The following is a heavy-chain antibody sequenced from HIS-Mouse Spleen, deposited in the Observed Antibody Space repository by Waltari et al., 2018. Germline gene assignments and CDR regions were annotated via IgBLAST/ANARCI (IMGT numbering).Heavy chain of an antibody. CDR3: AKDLEGAFDI. CDR1: GFTFDAYA. Sequence: EVQLVESGGGLVQPGRSLSISCAASGFTFDAYAMPWVRQAPGKGLEWVSGISWNSGSIGYADSVKGRFTISRDNAKNSLYLQMNSLRAEDTALYYCAKDLEGAFDIWGQGTMVTVSS. CDR2: ISWNSGSI. V-gene: IGHV3-9*01. J-gene: IGHJ3*02.